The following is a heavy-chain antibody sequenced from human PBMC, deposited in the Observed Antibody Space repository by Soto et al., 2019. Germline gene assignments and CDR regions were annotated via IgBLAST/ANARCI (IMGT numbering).Heavy chain of an antibody. CDR1: GGSISSGGYY. V-gene: IGHV4-31*03. CDR2: IHYSGST. D-gene: IGHD2-8*01. Sequence: SETLSLTCTVSGGSISSGGYYWSWIRQHPGKGLEWIGYIHYSGSTYYSPSLKSRATISVDTSKNQFSLKLSSVTAADTAVYYGAREAVSSWLGPWGQGTLVNVAS. CDR3: AREAVSSWLGP. J-gene: IGHJ5*02.